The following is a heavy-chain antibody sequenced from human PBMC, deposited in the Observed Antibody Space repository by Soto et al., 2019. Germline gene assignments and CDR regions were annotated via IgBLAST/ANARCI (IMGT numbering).Heavy chain of an antibody. D-gene: IGHD5-18*01. V-gene: IGHV3-30-3*01. J-gene: IGHJ2*01. CDR1: GFTFSSYA. CDR2: ISYDGSNK. CDR3: ARDPLWGTAMVLWYFDL. Sequence: QVQLVESGGGVVQPGRSLRLSCAASGFTFSSYAMHWVRQTPGKGLEWVAVISYDGSNKYYADSVKGRFTISRDNSKNSLYLQMNSLRAEDTAVFYCARDPLWGTAMVLWYFDLWGRATMVTAS.